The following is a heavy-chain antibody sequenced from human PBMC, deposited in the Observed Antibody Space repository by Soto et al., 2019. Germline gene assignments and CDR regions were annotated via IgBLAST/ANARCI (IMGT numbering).Heavy chain of an antibody. J-gene: IGHJ4*02. V-gene: IGHV3-30*18. CDR2: ISYDGSNK. Sequence: QVQLVESGGGVVQPGRSLRLSCAASGFTFSSYGMHWVRQAPGKGLEWVAVISYDGSNKYYADSVKGRFTISRDNSKNTLYLQMNSLRAEGTAVYYCAKEGAAYLDYWGQGTLVTVSS. CDR3: AKEGAAYLDY. D-gene: IGHD1-26*01. CDR1: GFTFSSYG.